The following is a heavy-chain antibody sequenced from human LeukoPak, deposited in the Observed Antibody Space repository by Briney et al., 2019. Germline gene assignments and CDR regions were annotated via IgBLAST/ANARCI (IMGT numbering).Heavy chain of an antibody. CDR1: GYTFTDYY. D-gene: IGHD5-24*01. J-gene: IGHJ4*02. V-gene: IGHV1-2*02. Sequence: ASVKVSCKASGYTFTDYYMHWVRQAPGQGLEWMGWINPKSGGTNYAQKFQGRVTMTRDTSISTAYMELSRLRSNDTAVYYCARDRMATIGGYYFDYWGQGTLVTVSS. CDR3: ARDRMATIGGYYFDY. CDR2: INPKSGGT.